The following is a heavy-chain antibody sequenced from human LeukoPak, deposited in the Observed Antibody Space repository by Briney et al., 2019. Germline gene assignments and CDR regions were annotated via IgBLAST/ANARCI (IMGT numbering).Heavy chain of an antibody. Sequence: GGSLRLSCAASGFTFSSYAVNWVRQAPEKGLEWVSSISGSGGSTDYADFVKGRFTISRDNSKNTLYLQMNSVRVEDTAVYYCAKGTYGSGTYGAHDYWGQGTLVTVSS. CDR3: AKGTYGSGTYGAHDY. CDR2: ISGSGGST. V-gene: IGHV3-23*01. D-gene: IGHD3-10*01. J-gene: IGHJ4*02. CDR1: GFTFSSYA.